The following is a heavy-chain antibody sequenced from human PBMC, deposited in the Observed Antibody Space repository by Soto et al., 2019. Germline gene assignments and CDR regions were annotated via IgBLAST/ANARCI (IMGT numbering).Heavy chain of an antibody. CDR3: AKAFFGSWLVGPFDY. CDR1: GFTFSSYA. J-gene: IGHJ4*02. Sequence: EVQLLESGGGLVQPGGSLRLSCAASGFTFSSYAMSWVRQAPGKGLEWVSAISGSGGSTYYADSVKGRFTISRDNSKNTLYLRMNSLRAEDTAVYYCAKAFFGSWLVGPFDYWGQGTLVTVSS. CDR2: ISGSGGST. V-gene: IGHV3-23*01. D-gene: IGHD6-19*01.